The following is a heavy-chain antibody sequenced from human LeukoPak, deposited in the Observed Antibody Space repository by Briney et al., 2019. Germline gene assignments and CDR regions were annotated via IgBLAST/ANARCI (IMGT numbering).Heavy chain of an antibody. CDR3: VSPRGFSYGYFDY. J-gene: IGHJ4*02. D-gene: IGHD5-18*01. Sequence: SETLSLTCAVSGGSISSSYWWSWVRQPPGKGLEWIGEIYHSGSTNYNPSLKSRVTISADTSKNQFSLTLGSVSATDTAVYYCVSPRGFSYGYFDYWGQGTLVTVSS. CDR1: GGSISSSYW. V-gene: IGHV4-4*02. CDR2: IYHSGST.